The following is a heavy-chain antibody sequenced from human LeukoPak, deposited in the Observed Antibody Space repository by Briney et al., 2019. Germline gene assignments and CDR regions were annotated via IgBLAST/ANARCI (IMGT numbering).Heavy chain of an antibody. Sequence: SVKVSCKASGGTFSSYAISWVRQAPGQGLEWMGRIIHILGIANYAQKFQGRVTITADKSTSTAYMELSSLRSEDTAVYYCARGRLYYDSSGYVFDSWGQGTLVTVSS. CDR2: IIHILGIA. V-gene: IGHV1-69*04. CDR1: GGTFSSYA. J-gene: IGHJ5*01. D-gene: IGHD3-22*01. CDR3: ARGRLYYDSSGYVFDS.